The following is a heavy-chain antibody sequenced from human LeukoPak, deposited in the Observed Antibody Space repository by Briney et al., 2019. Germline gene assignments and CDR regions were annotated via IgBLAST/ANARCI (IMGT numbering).Heavy chain of an antibody. Sequence: PGGSLRLSCAASGFTFNSYNMNWVRQAPGKGLEWISYISSSSSTKYYVDSVKGRFTISRDNAKNSLYLQMNSLRAEDTAVYYRARDFLEDTQWGQGTLVTVSS. CDR2: ISSSSSTK. D-gene: IGHD2-15*01. CDR3: ARDFLEDTQ. J-gene: IGHJ4*02. V-gene: IGHV3-48*01. CDR1: GFTFNSYN.